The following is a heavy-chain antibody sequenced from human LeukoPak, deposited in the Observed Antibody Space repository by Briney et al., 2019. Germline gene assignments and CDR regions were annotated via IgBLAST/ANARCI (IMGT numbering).Heavy chain of an antibody. V-gene: IGHV3-23*01. J-gene: IGHJ4*02. CDR3: AKDRDIVAKEFDY. D-gene: IGHD5-12*01. CDR1: GFTFSDYY. CDR2: ISGTGGST. Sequence: GGSLRLSCAASGFTFSDYYMNWIRQAPGKGLEWVSAISGTGGSTHYADSVKGRFSISRDNSKNTLYLQMNSLRAEDTAVYYCAKDRDIVAKEFDYWGQGTLVTVSS.